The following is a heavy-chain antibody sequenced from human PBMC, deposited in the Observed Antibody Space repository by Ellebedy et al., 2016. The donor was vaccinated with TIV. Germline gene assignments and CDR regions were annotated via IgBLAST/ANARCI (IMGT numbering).Heavy chain of an antibody. Sequence: MPSETLSLTCDVDGASFSDNIWSWIRQPPGKGLEWLGEAKDGGTSYNPSLKGRLTTAIDEYKNQLSLRLNSVTAADTAVYYCTRGYGSTWPTSNYWGQGTLVTVS. J-gene: IGHJ4*02. D-gene: IGHD1-7*01. CDR2: AKDGGT. CDR3: TRGYGSTWPTSNY. V-gene: IGHV4-34*01. CDR1: GASFSDNI.